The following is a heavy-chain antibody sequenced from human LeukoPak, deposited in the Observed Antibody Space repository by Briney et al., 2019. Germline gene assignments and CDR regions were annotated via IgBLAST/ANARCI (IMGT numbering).Heavy chain of an antibody. CDR1: GYTFTSYY. CDR3: ARDLRYYDSSGYLFC. V-gene: IGHV1-46*01. CDR2: INPSGGST. D-gene: IGHD3-22*01. J-gene: IGHJ4*02. Sequence: GASVKVSCKAFGYTFTSYYMHWVRQAPGQGLEWMGIINPSGGSTSYAQKFQGRVTMTRDTSTSTVYMELSSLRSEDTAVYYCARDLRYYDSSGYLFCWGQGTLVTVSS.